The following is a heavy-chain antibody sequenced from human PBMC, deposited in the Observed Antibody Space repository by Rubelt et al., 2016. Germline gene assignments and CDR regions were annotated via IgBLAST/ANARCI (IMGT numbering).Heavy chain of an antibody. CDR3: ASRGRYYGSGSYPPRTGIVDY. CDR2: INHSGRT. V-gene: IGHV4-34*01. J-gene: IGHJ4*02. CDR1: GGSFSGYY. Sequence: QVQLQQWGAGLLKPSETLSLTCAVYGGSFSGYYWSWIRQPPGKGLEWIGEINHSGRTNSNPSLKSRVTISVDTSKNQCSRKLSAVTAADTAVYYCASRGRYYGSGSYPPRTGIVDYWGQGTLVTVSS. D-gene: IGHD3-10*01.